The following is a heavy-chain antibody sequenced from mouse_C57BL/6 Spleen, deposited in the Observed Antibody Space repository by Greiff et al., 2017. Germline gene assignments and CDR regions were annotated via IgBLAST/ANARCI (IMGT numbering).Heavy chain of an antibody. V-gene: IGHV1-80*01. CDR1: GYAFSSYW. J-gene: IGHJ4*01. D-gene: IGHD2-1*01. CDR2: IYPGDGDT. Sequence: QVHVKQSGAELVKPGASVKISCKASGYAFSSYWMNWVKQRPGKGLEWIGQIYPGDGDTNYNGKFKGKATLTADKSSSTAYMQLSSLTSEDSAVYFCARGDGNYVYYAMDYWGRGTSVTVSS. CDR3: ARGDGNYVYYAMDY.